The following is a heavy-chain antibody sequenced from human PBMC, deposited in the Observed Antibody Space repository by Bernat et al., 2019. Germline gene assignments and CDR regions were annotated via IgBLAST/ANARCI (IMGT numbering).Heavy chain of an antibody. CDR1: GFSVNNNY. Sequence: EVQLVESGGGLVQPGGSLRLSCAASGFSVNNNYMNWVRQAPGKGLEWISVIYSGDFTYYADSVRGRFTISRDISKNTLYLQMNSLRAEDTAVYYCARGGNSSGWYYFDYGGQGILVTVSS. V-gene: IGHV3-66*01. CDR2: IYSGDFT. CDR3: ARGGNSSGWYYFDY. J-gene: IGHJ4*02. D-gene: IGHD6-19*01.